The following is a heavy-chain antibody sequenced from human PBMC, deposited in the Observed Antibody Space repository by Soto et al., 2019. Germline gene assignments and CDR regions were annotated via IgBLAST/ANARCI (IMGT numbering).Heavy chain of an antibody. CDR1: GFTFSSYG. Sequence: QVQLVESGGGVVQPGRSLRLSCAASGFTFSSYGMHWVRQAPGKGLEWVAVIAYDGSNKYYADSVKRRFTISRDNSKNTLYLQMTSVRAEDTAVYYCAEGALGLSCSGGSCYSNFVYWGQGALVTVSS. CDR3: AEGALGLSCSGGSCYSNFVY. CDR2: IAYDGSNK. D-gene: IGHD2-15*01. V-gene: IGHV3-30*18. J-gene: IGHJ4*02.